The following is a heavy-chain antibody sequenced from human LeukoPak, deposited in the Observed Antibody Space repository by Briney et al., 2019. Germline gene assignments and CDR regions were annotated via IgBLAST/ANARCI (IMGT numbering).Heavy chain of an antibody. J-gene: IGHJ5*02. D-gene: IGHD3-9*01. CDR1: GGSISSGSYY. Sequence: SETLSLTCTVSGGSISSGSYYWSWIRQPAGKGLEWIGRIYTSGSTNYNPSLKSRVTISVDTSKHQFSLKLSSVTAADTAVYYCARGLRYFDWLSINWFDPWGQGTLVTVSS. CDR2: IYTSGST. CDR3: ARGLRYFDWLSINWFDP. V-gene: IGHV4-61*02.